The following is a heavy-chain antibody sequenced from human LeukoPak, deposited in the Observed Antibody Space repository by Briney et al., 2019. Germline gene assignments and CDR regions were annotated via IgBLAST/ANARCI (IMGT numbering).Heavy chain of an antibody. D-gene: IGHD2-2*01. Sequence: PSETLSLTCAVYGGSFSGYYWSWIRQPPGKGLEWIGEINHSGSTNYNPSLKSRVTISVDTSKNQFSLKLSSVTAADTAVYYCARALLEYCSSTSCRLAHYYYGMDVWGKGTTVTVSS. J-gene: IGHJ6*04. CDR2: INHSGST. CDR1: GGSFSGYY. V-gene: IGHV4-34*01. CDR3: ARALLEYCSSTSCRLAHYYYGMDV.